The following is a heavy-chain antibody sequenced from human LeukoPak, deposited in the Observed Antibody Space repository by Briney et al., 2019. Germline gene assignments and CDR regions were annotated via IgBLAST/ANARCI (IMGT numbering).Heavy chain of an antibody. CDR2: ISSSGSLM. CDR1: GFTFSSYK. V-gene: IGHV3-21*01. Sequence: GGSLRLSCAASGFTFSSYKMNWVRQAPGKGLEWVSSISSSGSLMYDADSVKGRFTISRDNAKNSLYLQMNSLRVEDTAVYYCASHYYDRSGYYPTFDYWGQGTLVTVSS. CDR3: ASHYYDRSGYYPTFDY. J-gene: IGHJ4*02. D-gene: IGHD3-22*01.